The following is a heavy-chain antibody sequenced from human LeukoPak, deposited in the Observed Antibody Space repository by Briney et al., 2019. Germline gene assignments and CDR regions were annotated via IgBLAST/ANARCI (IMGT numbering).Heavy chain of an antibody. CDR2: ISYDGSNK. CDR1: GFTFSSYA. J-gene: IGHJ4*02. CDR3: AKDRYSGSYSYYFDY. D-gene: IGHD1-26*01. Sequence: PGGSLRHSCAASGFTFSSYAMHWVRQAPGKGLEWVAVISYDGSNKYYADSVKGRFTISRDNSKNTLYLQMNSLRAEDTAVYYCAKDRYSGSYSYYFDYWGQGTLVTVSS. V-gene: IGHV3-30-3*01.